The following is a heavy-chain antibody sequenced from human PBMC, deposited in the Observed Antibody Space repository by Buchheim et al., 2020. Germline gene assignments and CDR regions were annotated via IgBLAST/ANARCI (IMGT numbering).Heavy chain of an antibody. CDR2: ISYDGSNK. Sequence: QVQLVESGGGVVQPGRSLRLSCAASGFTFSSYGMHWVRQAPGKGLEWVAVISYDGSNKYYADSVKGRFTISRDNSKNTLYLQMNSLRAEDTAVYYCAKGGKWSQAVDYWGQGTL. D-gene: IGHD2-15*01. CDR3: AKGGKWSQAVDY. V-gene: IGHV3-30*18. CDR1: GFTFSSYG. J-gene: IGHJ4*02.